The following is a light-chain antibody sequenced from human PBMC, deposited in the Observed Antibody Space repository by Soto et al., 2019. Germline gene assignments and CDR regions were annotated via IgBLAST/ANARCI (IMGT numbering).Light chain of an antibody. Sequence: EIVLTHPPATLSLSPGERATLSCRASQSVSINLAWYQQKPGQAPRLLIYGASTRATGIPARFSGSGSGTEFTLTISSLQSEDFAVYYCQQYNNWPRTFGQGTKVDI. CDR2: GAS. CDR3: QQYNNWPRT. CDR1: QSVSIN. J-gene: IGKJ1*01. V-gene: IGKV3-15*01.